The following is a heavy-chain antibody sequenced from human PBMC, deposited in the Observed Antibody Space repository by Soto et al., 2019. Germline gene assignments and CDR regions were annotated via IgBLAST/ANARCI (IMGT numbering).Heavy chain of an antibody. D-gene: IGHD3-3*01. CDR1: GFSLSTSGMC. Sequence: SGPTLVNPTQTLTLTCTFSGFSLSTSGMCVSWIRQPPGKALEWLARIDWDDDKYYSTSLKTRLTISKDTSKNQVVLTMTNMDPVDTATYYCARMLRERDLIYYVFWRGPSPYYYYYRDVWGKGTTVTVPS. J-gene: IGHJ6*03. CDR3: ARMLRERDLIYYVFWRGPSPYYYYYRDV. V-gene: IGHV2-70*11. CDR2: IDWDDDK.